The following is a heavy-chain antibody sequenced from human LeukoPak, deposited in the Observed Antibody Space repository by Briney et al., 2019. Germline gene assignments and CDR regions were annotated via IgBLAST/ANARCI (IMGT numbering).Heavy chain of an antibody. V-gene: IGHV3-7*05. CDR3: ARTGKFDS. CDR1: GFTFSSYD. Sequence: PGRSLRLSCAASGFTFSSYDMHWVRQAPGKGLEWVANIKTDGSETYYVDSVKGRFTISRDNAKNSVYLQMNSLRAEDTAIYYCARTGKFDSWGQGTLVTVSA. CDR2: IKTDGSET. J-gene: IGHJ5*01.